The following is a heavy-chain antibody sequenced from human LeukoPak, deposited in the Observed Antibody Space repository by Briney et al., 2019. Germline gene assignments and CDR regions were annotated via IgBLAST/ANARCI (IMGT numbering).Heavy chain of an antibody. Sequence: VASVKVSCKASGYTFTGYYMHWVRQAPGHGLEWMGWINPNSGGTNYAQKFQGRVTMTRDTSISTAYMELSRLRSDDTGVYYCARVPSSIAARLGYFEYWGQGTLVTVSS. CDR2: INPNSGGT. J-gene: IGHJ4*02. CDR3: ARVPSSIAARLGYFEY. CDR1: GYTFTGYY. D-gene: IGHD6-6*01. V-gene: IGHV1-2*02.